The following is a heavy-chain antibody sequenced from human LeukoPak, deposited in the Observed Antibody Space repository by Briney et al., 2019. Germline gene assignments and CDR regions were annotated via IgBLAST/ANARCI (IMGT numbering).Heavy chain of an antibody. CDR2: IYYSGST. V-gene: IGHV4-59*08. CDR1: GGSISSYY. D-gene: IGHD3-10*01. Sequence: PSETLSLTCTVSGGSISSYYWSWIRQPPGKGLEWIGYIYYSGSTNYNPSLKSRVTISVDTSKNQFSLNLSSVTAADTAVYYCARADRSGSYGYYFDYWGQGTLVTVSS. J-gene: IGHJ4*02. CDR3: ARADRSGSYGYYFDY.